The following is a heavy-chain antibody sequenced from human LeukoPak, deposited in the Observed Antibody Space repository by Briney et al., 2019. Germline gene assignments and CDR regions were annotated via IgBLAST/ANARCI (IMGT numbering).Heavy chain of an antibody. V-gene: IGHV3-64*01. CDR3: ASVCHGRGCES. J-gene: IGHJ4*02. CDR1: GFTFSSFS. Sequence: GGSLRLSCAASGFTFSSFSMHWVRQAPGKGLEFVSAISSNGGSTYYANSVKGRFTISRDISKNTLYLQTGSLRPEDMAVYYCASVCHGRGCESWGQGTLVTVSS. CDR2: ISSNGGST. D-gene: IGHD6-19*01.